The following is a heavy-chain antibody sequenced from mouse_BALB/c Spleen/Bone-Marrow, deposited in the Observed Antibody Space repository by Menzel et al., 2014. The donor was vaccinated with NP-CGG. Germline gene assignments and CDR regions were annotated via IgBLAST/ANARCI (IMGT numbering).Heavy chain of an antibody. V-gene: IGHV14-3*02. J-gene: IGHJ4*01. D-gene: IGHD2-2*01. Sequence: EVQLQQSGAELVKPGASVKLSCTASGFNIKDTYMHWVKQRPEQGLVWIGRIDPANGNTKYDPKFQGKATITADTSSNTAYLQLSSLTSEDTAVYYCAGGWLPSYAMDYWGQGTSVTVSS. CDR3: AGGWLPSYAMDY. CDR1: GFNIKDTY. CDR2: IDPANGNT.